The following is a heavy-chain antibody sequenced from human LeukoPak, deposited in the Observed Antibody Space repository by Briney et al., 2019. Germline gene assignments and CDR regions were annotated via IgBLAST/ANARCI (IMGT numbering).Heavy chain of an antibody. J-gene: IGHJ4*02. CDR2: ISSSGGSI. Sequence: GGSLRLSCAASGFTFSDYYMSWVRQAPGKGLEWLSYISSSGGSIYYADSVKGRFTISRDNAKNSLYLQMNSLRAEDTAVYYCARRRYNWNAIDYWGQGTLVTVSS. CDR3: ARRRYNWNAIDY. CDR1: GFTFSDYY. V-gene: IGHV3-11*01. D-gene: IGHD1-20*01.